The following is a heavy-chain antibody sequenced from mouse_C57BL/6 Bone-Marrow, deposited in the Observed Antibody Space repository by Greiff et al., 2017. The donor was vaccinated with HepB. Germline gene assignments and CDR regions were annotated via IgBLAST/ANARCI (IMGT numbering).Heavy chain of an antibody. CDR1: GFTFSSYA. J-gene: IGHJ3*01. D-gene: IGHD2-10*01. V-gene: IGHV5-4*01. Sequence: EVQLVESGGGLVKPGGSLKLSCAASGFTFSSYAMSWVRQTPEKRLEWVANISDGGSYTYYPDNVKGRFTISRDNAKNNLYLQMSHLKSEDTAMYYCARSYPWFAYWGQGTLVTVSA. CDR3: ARSYPWFAY. CDR2: ISDGGSYT.